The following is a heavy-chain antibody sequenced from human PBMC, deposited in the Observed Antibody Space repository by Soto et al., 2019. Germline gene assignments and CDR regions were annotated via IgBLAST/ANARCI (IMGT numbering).Heavy chain of an antibody. J-gene: IGHJ4*02. CDR3: TTVYYDFWSGNAGADNN. D-gene: IGHD3-3*01. V-gene: IGHV3-15*07. CDR2: IKSKTDGGTT. CDR1: GFTFSNAW. Sequence: EVQLVESGGGLVKPGGSLRLSCAASGFTFSNAWMNWVRQAPGKGLEWVGRIKSKTDGGTTDYAAPVKGRFTISRDDSKNTLYLQINSLKTEDTAVYYCTTVYYDFWSGNAGADNNWGQGTLVTVSS.